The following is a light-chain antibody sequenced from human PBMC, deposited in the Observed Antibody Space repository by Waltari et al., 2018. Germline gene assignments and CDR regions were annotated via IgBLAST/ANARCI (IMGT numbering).Light chain of an antibody. CDR3: QHRSNWPLT. CDR1: QSFSSY. CDR2: DAS. Sequence: EIVLTQSPATLSLSLGERATLSCRASQSFSSYLAWYQQKPGQAPRLLIYDASNRATGIPARFSGSGSGTDFTLTISSLEPEDFAVYYCQHRSNWPLTFGGGTKVEIK. V-gene: IGKV3-11*01. J-gene: IGKJ4*01.